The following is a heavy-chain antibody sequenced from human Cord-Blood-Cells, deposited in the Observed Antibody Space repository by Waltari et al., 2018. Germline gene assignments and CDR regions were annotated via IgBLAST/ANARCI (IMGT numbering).Heavy chain of an antibody. D-gene: IGHD5-18*01. Sequence: EVQLVESGGGLVKPGGSLRLSCDASGFPCSGSPKHWGRPAPGKGLEWSSSISSSSSYIYYADSVKGRFTISRDNAKNSLYLQMNSLRAEDTAVYYCARGFGYSYGTGGDYWGQGTLVTVSS. V-gene: IGHV3-21*01. CDR2: ISSSSSYI. CDR1: GFPCSGSP. CDR3: ARGFGYSYGTGGDY. J-gene: IGHJ4*02.